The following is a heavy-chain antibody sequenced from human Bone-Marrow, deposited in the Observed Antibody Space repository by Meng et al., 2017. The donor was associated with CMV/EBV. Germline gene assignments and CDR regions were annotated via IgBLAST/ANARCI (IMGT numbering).Heavy chain of an antibody. CDR3: ARDMPSLGGWGY. CDR1: GYTFTSYD. V-gene: IGHV1-8*01. D-gene: IGHD3-10*01. J-gene: IGHJ4*02. Sequence: ASVKVSCKASGYTFTSYDINWVRQATGQGLEWMGWMNPNSGNTGYAQKFQGRVTMTRNTSISTAYMELSSLRSEDTAVYYCARDMPSLGGWGYWGQGTLVTVSS. CDR2: MNPNSGNT.